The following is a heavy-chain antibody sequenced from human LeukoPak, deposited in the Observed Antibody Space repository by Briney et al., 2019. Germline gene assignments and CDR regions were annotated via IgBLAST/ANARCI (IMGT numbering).Heavy chain of an antibody. J-gene: IGHJ4*02. D-gene: IGHD6-13*01. V-gene: IGHV3-23*01. Sequence: GGSLRLSCTTSGFAFSNYAMNWVRQAPGKGPEWVSGISGFNTYYADSVKGRFTISRDNSKNTLYLQMNSLRAADTAVFYCAKDRIAAATMGALNYWGQGTLVTVSS. CDR1: GFAFSNYA. CDR3: AKDRIAAATMGALNY. CDR2: ISGFNT.